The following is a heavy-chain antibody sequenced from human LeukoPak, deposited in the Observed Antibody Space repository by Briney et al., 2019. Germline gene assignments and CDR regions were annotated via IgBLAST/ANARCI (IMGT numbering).Heavy chain of an antibody. Sequence: ASVTVSCKASGYTFTSYGISWVRQAPGQGLEWMGWISAYNGNTNYAQKLQGRVTMTTDTSTSTAYMELRSLRSDDTAVYYCARDRVIAVAGTGGDYWGQGTLVTVSS. CDR2: ISAYNGNT. V-gene: IGHV1-18*01. CDR1: GYTFTSYG. D-gene: IGHD6-19*01. J-gene: IGHJ4*02. CDR3: ARDRVIAVAGTGGDY.